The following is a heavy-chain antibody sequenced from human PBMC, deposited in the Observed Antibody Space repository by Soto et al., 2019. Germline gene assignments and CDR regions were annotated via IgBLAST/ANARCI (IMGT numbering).Heavy chain of an antibody. Sequence: PSETLSLTCTVSGGSVSSGSYYWSWIRQPPGKGLEWIGYIYYSGSTNYNPSLKSRVTISVDTSKNQFSLKLSSVTAADTAVYYCASAGHYDFWSGFSYYGMDVWGQGTTVTVSS. D-gene: IGHD3-3*01. CDR1: GGSVSSGSYY. V-gene: IGHV4-61*01. CDR3: ASAGHYDFWSGFSYYGMDV. J-gene: IGHJ6*02. CDR2: IYYSGST.